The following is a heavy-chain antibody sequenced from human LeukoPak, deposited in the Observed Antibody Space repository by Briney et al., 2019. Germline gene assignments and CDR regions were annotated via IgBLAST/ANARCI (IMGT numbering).Heavy chain of an antibody. V-gene: IGHV1-18*01. CDR2: ISAYNGNT. CDR3: ARSATMIVVVMPFDY. CDR1: GYTFTSYG. Sequence: ASVKVSCKASGYTFTSYGISWVRQAPGQGLEWTGWISAYNGNTNYAQKLQGRVTMTTDTSTSTAYMELRSPRSDDTAVYYCARSATMIVVVMPFDYWGQGTLVTVSS. D-gene: IGHD3-22*01. J-gene: IGHJ4*02.